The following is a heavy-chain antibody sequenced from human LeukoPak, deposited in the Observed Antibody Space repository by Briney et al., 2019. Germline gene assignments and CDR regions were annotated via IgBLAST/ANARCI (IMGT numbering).Heavy chain of an antibody. Sequence: GGSLRLSCAASGFTGFTFTSYAKSWVRQAPGKGLEWVSGISGSGGSTYYADSVKGRFTISRDNSKNTLYLQMNSLRAEDTAVYYCAKESAPLDYDFWSGRAFDCWGQGNLVAVSS. J-gene: IGHJ4*02. CDR2: ISGSGGST. D-gene: IGHD3-3*01. V-gene: IGHV3-23*01. CDR1: GFTGFTFTSYA. CDR3: AKESAPLDYDFWSGRAFDC.